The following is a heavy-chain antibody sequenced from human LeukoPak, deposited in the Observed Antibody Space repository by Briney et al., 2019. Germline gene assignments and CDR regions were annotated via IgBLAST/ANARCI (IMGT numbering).Heavy chain of an antibody. CDR2: ISPSGGST. J-gene: IGHJ4*02. V-gene: IGHV3-23*01. CDR3: AKDWNYDSSGLNYFDH. CDR1: GFTFRSYA. D-gene: IGHD3-22*01. Sequence: GGSLRLXCAASGFTFRSYAMSWVRQAPGKGLEWVSGISPSGGSTYYADSVKGRFTISRDNSKNTLYLQMNSLRAEDTAVYYCAKDWNYDSSGLNYFDHWGQGTLVTVSS.